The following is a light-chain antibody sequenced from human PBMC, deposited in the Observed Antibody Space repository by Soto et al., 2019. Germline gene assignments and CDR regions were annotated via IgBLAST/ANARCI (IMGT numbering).Light chain of an antibody. CDR2: GAS. V-gene: IGKV3-20*01. Sequence: EIVLTQSPGTLSLSPGERATLSCRASQSVSSGYVAWYQVKPGQAPRLLIYGASSRATGSPDRFSGSGSGTDFTLTISRLEPEDLAMDFCQQYGNPPQTFGQGTKVEF. CDR3: QQYGNPPQT. J-gene: IGKJ1*01. CDR1: QSVSSGY.